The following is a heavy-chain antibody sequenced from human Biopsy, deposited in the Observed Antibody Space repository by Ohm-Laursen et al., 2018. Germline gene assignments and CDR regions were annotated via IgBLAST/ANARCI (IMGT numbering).Heavy chain of an antibody. CDR2: VYYTGST. D-gene: IGHD3-22*01. V-gene: IGHV4-59*01. Sequence: TLSLTCTVSGDSISSYYWSWIRQPPGKGLQWIGYVYYTGSTDYNPSLQSRVNIPVDTSKNHFSLRLRSVTPADTAIYYCARDRGYYSDRTVPGYFDLWGRGTLVTVSS. J-gene: IGHJ2*01. CDR3: ARDRGYYSDRTVPGYFDL. CDR1: GDSISSYY.